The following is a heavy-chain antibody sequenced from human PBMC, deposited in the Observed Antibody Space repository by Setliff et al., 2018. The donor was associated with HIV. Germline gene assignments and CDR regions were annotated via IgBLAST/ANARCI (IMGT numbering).Heavy chain of an antibody. V-gene: IGHV1-2*02. CDR2: VNPNSGDA. CDR3: ARNFGLSPSGKYYYYYGMDI. J-gene: IGHJ6*02. CDR1: GYTFTGHY. D-gene: IGHD3-10*01. Sequence: ASVKVSCKASGYTFTGHYLHWARQAPGQGLEWLGWVNPNSGDAIYAQNFQGRVTMTRDTSINAVYMELRGLRSDDTAVYYCARNFGLSPSGKYYYYYGMDIWGQGTTVTVSS.